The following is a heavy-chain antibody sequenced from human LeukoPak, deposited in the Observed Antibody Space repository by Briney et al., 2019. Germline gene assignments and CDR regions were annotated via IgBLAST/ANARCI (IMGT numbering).Heavy chain of an antibody. CDR2: ICISAGSI. D-gene: IGHD3-3*01. CDR1: GSTFDNYA. V-gene: IGHV3-23*01. Sequence: PGGPLSLSCEASGSTFDNYAMSWLRQPPGKGVEWVSTICISAGSIYYADDVKSRFTISSDNSQKPVIPQMNSLRGDDTALFYCAKDLWEITIGDSFGFWGQGTKVRVSS. J-gene: IGHJ3*01. CDR3: AKDLWEITIGDSFGF.